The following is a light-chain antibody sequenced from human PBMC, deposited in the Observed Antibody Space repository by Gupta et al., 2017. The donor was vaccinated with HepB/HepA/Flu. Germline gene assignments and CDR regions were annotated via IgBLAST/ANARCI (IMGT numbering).Light chain of an antibody. CDR2: EDN. CDR3: QSYDSSNLV. CDR1: SGSIASNY. V-gene: IGLV6-57*03. Sequence: NFMLTPPHSVSESPGKTVTICCTRSSGSIASNYVQWYQQRPGSAPTTVIYEDNQRPSGVPDRFSGSIDSSSNSASLTIAGLKTEDEADYYCQSYDSSNLVFGGGTKLTVL. J-gene: IGLJ2*01.